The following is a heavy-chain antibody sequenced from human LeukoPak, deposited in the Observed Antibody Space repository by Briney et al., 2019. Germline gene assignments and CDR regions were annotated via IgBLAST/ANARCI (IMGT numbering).Heavy chain of an antibody. J-gene: IGHJ6*02. CDR2: ISGSGGST. V-gene: IGHV3-23*01. Sequence: GGSPRLSCAASGFTFSSYAKSWVRQAPGKGLEWVSAISGSGGSTYYADSVKGRFTISRGNSKNTLFLQMNSLRAEDTAVYYCAKARSYYYYGLDVWGQGTTVTVSS. CDR1: GFTFSSYA. CDR3: AKARSYYYYGLDV.